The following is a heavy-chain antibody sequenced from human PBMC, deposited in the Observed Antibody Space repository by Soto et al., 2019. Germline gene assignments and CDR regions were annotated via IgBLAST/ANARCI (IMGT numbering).Heavy chain of an antibody. CDR3: ASTIFPPSNWFDS. CDR2: VCHSGST. D-gene: IGHD3-9*01. V-gene: IGHV4-39*01. J-gene: IGHJ5*01. Sequence: SETLSLTCTVSGGSITSTNYCWGWIRQPPGKGLEWIASVCHSGSTYYNPSLKSRVTISMNTSKNQFSLSLHSATAADTAVYYCASTIFPPSNWFDSWGQGTPVT. CDR1: GGSITSTNYC.